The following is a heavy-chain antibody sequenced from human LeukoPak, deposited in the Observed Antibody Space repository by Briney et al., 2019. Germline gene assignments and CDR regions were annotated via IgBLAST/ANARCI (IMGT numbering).Heavy chain of an antibody. CDR2: IYYTGST. D-gene: IGHD6-6*01. V-gene: IGHV4-59*08. CDR3: ARHRAYSSSSPFDY. J-gene: IGHJ4*02. Sequence: SETLSLTCSVSGGSISSLYWSWIRQPPGKGLEGIGYIYYTGSTNYNPSLKSRVTMFVDMSKNQFSLRLSSVTAADTAVYYCARHRAYSSSSPFDYWGQGTLVTVSS. CDR1: GGSISSLY.